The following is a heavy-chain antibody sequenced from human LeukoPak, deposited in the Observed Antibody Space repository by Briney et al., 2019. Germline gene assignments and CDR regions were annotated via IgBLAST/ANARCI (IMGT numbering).Heavy chain of an antibody. CDR3: ARMTTGHDY. J-gene: IGHJ4*02. D-gene: IGHD4-17*01. CDR1: VKSVTSCY. CDR2: VNHSGYT. V-gene: IGHV4-34*01. Sequence: PSETLSLTCGVSVKSVTSCYGCCIRQTTGKGLEWIGEVNHSGYTNMNPSLKSRVTISVDTSKNQFSLMMTSVTAADTAVYFCARMTTGHDYWGQGILVTVSS.